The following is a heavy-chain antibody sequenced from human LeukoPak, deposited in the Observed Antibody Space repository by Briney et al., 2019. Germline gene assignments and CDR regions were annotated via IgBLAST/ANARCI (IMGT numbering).Heavy chain of an antibody. J-gene: IGHJ4*02. CDR1: GYTFTGYY. CDR2: INPNSGGT. CDR3: ARVPQYYYDSSGYYPLDY. V-gene: IGHV1-2*02. Sequence: GASVKVSCKASGYTFTGYYMHWVRQAPGQGLEWMGWINPNSGGTNYAQKFQGRVTMTRDTSISTAYMELSRLRSDDTAVYYCARVPQYYYDSSGYYPLDYWGQGTLVTVSS. D-gene: IGHD3-22*01.